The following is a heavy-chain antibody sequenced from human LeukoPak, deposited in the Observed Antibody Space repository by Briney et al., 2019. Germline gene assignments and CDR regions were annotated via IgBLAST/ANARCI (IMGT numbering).Heavy chain of an antibody. D-gene: IGHD3-10*01. CDR1: GGTFSSYT. Sequence: SVTVSCKASGGTFSSYTISRVRQAPGQGLEWMGRIIPILGIANYAQKFQGRVTITADKSTSTAYMELSSLRSEDTAVYYCARDPDGHGTMVRGVIITGFDPWGQGTLVTVSS. J-gene: IGHJ5*02. CDR3: ARDPDGHGTMVRGVIITGFDP. CDR2: IIPILGIA. V-gene: IGHV1-69*04.